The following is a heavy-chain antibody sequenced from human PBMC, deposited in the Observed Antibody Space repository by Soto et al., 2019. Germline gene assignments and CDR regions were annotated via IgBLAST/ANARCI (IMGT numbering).Heavy chain of an antibody. V-gene: IGHV4-4*07. CDR3: ARGQQVSDWLDP. CDR2: IYSSGST. D-gene: IGHD2-2*01. Sequence: QVHLQESGPGLVKPAETLSLTCTVSGGAISTYYLTCIRQPAGKGLEWMGRIYSSGSTKYNPSLQSRVTMSRDTSNNQFSLRLTFVNAADTVAYYYARGQQVSDWLDPLGQGPLVTVAS. J-gene: IGHJ5*02. CDR1: GGAISTYY.